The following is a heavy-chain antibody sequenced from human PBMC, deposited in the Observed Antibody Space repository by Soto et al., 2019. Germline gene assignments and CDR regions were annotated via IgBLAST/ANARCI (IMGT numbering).Heavy chain of an antibody. CDR1: GYSFTSYW. Sequence: GESLKISCKGSGYSFTSYWIGWVRQMPGKGLEWMGIIYPGDSDTRYSPSFQGQVTISADKSISTAYLQWSSLKASDTAMYYCGRPGIGHGYPKAPDYWGQGTLVTFSS. CDR3: GRPGIGHGYPKAPDY. J-gene: IGHJ4*02. V-gene: IGHV5-51*01. CDR2: IYPGDSDT. D-gene: IGHD3-22*01.